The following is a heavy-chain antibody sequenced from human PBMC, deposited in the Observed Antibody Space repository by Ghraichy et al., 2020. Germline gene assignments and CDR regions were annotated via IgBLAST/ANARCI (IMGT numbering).Heavy chain of an antibody. V-gene: IGHV4-39*01. CDR2: IYYSGST. Sequence: SQTLSLTCTVSGGSISSSSYYWGWIRQPPGKGLEWIGSIYYSGSTYYNPSLKSRVTISVDTSKNQFSLKLSSVTAADTAVYYCASTDYYDSSGYYPWGQGTLVTVSS. J-gene: IGHJ5*02. D-gene: IGHD3-22*01. CDR3: ASTDYYDSSGYYP. CDR1: GGSISSSSYY.